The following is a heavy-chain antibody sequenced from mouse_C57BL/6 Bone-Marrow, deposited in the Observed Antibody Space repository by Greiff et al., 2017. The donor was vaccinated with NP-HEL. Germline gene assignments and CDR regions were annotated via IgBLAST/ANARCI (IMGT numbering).Heavy chain of an antibody. CDR2: IYPRSGNT. Sequence: QVQLQQSGAELARPGASVKLSCKASGYTFTSYGISWVKQRPGQGLEWIGEIYPRSGNTYYNEKFKGKATLTADKSSSTAYMELRSLTSEDSAVYFCARRLLYRYFDVWGTGTTVTVSS. CDR1: GYTFTSYG. J-gene: IGHJ1*03. D-gene: IGHD2-3*01. V-gene: IGHV1-81*01. CDR3: ARRLLYRYFDV.